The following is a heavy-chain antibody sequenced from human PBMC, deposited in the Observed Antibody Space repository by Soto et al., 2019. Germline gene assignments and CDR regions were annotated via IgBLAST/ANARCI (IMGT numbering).Heavy chain of an antibody. CDR3: ARLVGWYSSRWYYYYGMDV. V-gene: IGHV4-39*01. CDR1: GGSISSSSYY. J-gene: IGHJ6*02. Sequence: PSETLSLTCTVSGGSISSSSYYWGWIRQPPGKGLEWIGSIYYSGSTYYNPSLKSRVTISVDTSKNQFSLKLSSVTAADTAVYYCARLVGWYSSRWYYYYGMDVWGQGTPVTVSS. CDR2: IYYSGST. D-gene: IGHD6-19*01.